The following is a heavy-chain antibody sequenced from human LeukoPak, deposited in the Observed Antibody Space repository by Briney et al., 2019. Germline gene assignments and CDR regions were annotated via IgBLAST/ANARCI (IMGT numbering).Heavy chain of an antibody. V-gene: IGHV3-74*01. Sequence: GSLRLSCAASGFTFSSYWMHWVRQAPGKGLVWVSRINSDGSSTSYADSVKGRFTISRDNSKNTLYLQMNYLRAEDTAVYYCAKDPTSVGGRHDWLLDSWGQGTLVTVSS. D-gene: IGHD3-9*01. CDR2: INSDGSST. CDR1: GFTFSSYW. CDR3: AKDPTSVGGRHDWLLDS. J-gene: IGHJ5*02.